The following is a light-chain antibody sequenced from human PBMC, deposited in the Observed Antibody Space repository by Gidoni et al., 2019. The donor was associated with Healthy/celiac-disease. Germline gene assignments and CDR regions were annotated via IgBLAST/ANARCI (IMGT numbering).Light chain of an antibody. Sequence: AIRMTQSPSSFSASTGDRVTITCRASQGISSYLAWYQQKPGKAPKLLIYAASTLQSGVPSRFSGSGSGTDFTLTISCLQSEDFATYYCQQYYSYPLTFGPXAKVEIK. CDR3: QQYYSYPLT. V-gene: IGKV1-8*01. J-gene: IGKJ3*01. CDR2: AAS. CDR1: QGISSY.